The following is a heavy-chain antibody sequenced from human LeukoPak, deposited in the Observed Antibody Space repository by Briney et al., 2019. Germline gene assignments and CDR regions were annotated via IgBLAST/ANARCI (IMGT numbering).Heavy chain of an antibody. J-gene: IGHJ3*02. D-gene: IGHD2-15*01. CDR2: IYPADSDT. Sequence: GESLKISCKGSEYSFTSYWIGWVRPMPGKGLGWMGIIYPADSDTRYSPSFKGRVTISADKSITTAFLQWSSLKASDTAMYYCARFRAGYCSGASCYDSFDIWGQGTMVTVSS. CDR3: ARFRAGYCSGASCYDSFDI. CDR1: EYSFTSYW. V-gene: IGHV5-51*01.